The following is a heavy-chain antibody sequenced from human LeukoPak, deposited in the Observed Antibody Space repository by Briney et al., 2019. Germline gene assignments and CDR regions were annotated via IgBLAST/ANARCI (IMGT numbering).Heavy chain of an antibody. Sequence: PSETLSLTCAVYGGSFSGYYWSWIRQPPGKGLEWIGEINHSGSTNYNPSLKSRVTISVDTSKSQFSLKLSSVTAADTAVYYCARGGHCSSTSCYTNYYYYMDVWGKGTTVTVSS. CDR2: INHSGST. D-gene: IGHD2-2*02. J-gene: IGHJ6*03. CDR3: ARGGHCSSTSCYTNYYYYMDV. CDR1: GGSFSGYY. V-gene: IGHV4-34*01.